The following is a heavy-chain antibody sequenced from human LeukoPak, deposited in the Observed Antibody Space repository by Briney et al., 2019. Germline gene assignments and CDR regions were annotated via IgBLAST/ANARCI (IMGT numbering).Heavy chain of an antibody. V-gene: IGHV3-11*01. J-gene: IGHJ3*02. D-gene: IGHD1-26*01. CDR3: AKDANIISGSYWSGDAFDI. CDR2: ISSSGSTI. Sequence: GGSLRLSCAASGFTFSDHYMSWIRQAPGKGLEWLSYISSSGSTIYYADSVKGRFTISRDNAKNSLYLQMNSLRTEDTALYYCAKDANIISGSYWSGDAFDIWGQGTMVTVSS. CDR1: GFTFSDHY.